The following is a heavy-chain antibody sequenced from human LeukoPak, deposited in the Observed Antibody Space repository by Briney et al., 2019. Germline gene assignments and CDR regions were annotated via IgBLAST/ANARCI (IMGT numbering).Heavy chain of an antibody. CDR1: GFTFSTYS. CDR2: ISSSSTI. D-gene: IGHD5-18*01. CDR3: ARYGYTYGYWFDA. Sequence: PGGSLRLPCAASGFTFSTYSMNWVRQAPGKGLEWVSYISSSSTIYYADSVKGRFTISRDNAKNSLYLQMNSLRVEDTALYYCARYGYTYGYWFDAWGQGTLVTVPS. V-gene: IGHV3-48*01. J-gene: IGHJ5*02.